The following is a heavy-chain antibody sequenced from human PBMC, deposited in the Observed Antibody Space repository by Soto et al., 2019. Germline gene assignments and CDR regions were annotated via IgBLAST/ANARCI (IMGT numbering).Heavy chain of an antibody. CDR2: IKQDGSEK. Sequence: GGSLRLSCAASGFTFSSYWMSWVRQAPGKGLEWVANIKQDGSEKYYVDSVKGRFTISRDNAKNSLYLQMNSLRAEDTAVYYCARDYLYSSSWYGPSEYFQHWGQG. V-gene: IGHV3-7*04. J-gene: IGHJ1*01. D-gene: IGHD6-13*01. CDR1: GFTFSSYW. CDR3: ARDYLYSSSWYGPSEYFQH.